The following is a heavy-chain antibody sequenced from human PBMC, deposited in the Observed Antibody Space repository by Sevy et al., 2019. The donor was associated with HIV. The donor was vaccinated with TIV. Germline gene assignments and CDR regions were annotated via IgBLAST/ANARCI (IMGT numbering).Heavy chain of an antibody. CDR2: ISDSGGTT. Sequence: GGSLRLSCAASGFTFSSSAMSWVRQAPGKGLAWVSVISDSGGTTYYADSVKGRFTISRDNSKNTVYLQMNSLRVEDAAVYYCAKPGSYGDYGGLVHWGQGTLVTVSS. D-gene: IGHD4-17*01. J-gene: IGHJ4*02. V-gene: IGHV3-23*01. CDR1: GFTFSSSA. CDR3: AKPGSYGDYGGLVH.